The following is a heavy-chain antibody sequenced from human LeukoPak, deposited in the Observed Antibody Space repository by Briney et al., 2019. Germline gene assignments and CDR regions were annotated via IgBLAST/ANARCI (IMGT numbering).Heavy chain of an antibody. CDR2: IIPILGIA. Sequence: ASVKVSCKASGGTFSSYVISWVRQAPGQGLEWMGRIIPILGIANYAQKFQGRVTITADKSTSTAYMELSSLRSEDTAVYYCARAVAGTAVDSWGQGTLVTVSS. V-gene: IGHV1-69*04. D-gene: IGHD6-19*01. CDR3: ARAVAGTAVDS. CDR1: GGTFSSYV. J-gene: IGHJ4*02.